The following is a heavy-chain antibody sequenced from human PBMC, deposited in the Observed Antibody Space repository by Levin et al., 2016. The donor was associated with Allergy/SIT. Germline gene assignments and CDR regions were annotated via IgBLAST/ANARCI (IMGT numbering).Heavy chain of an antibody. CDR2: IYYSGST. J-gene: IGHJ4*02. CDR3: ARDKGHTAIFDY. Sequence: SETLSLTCTVSGGSISSYYWSWIRQPPGKGLEWIGYIYYSGSTNYNPSLKSRVTISVDTSKNQFSLKLSSVTAADTAVYYCARDKGHTAIFDYWGQGTLVTVSS. D-gene: IGHD5-18*01. V-gene: IGHV4-59*01. CDR1: GGSISSYY.